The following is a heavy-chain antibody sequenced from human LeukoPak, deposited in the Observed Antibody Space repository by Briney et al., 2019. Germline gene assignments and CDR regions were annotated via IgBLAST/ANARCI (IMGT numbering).Heavy chain of an antibody. J-gene: IGHJ4*02. CDR2: ISYDGSNK. D-gene: IGHD3-22*01. CDR3: AREGYDSSGYYYAPSFDY. V-gene: IGHV3-30-3*01. CDR1: GFTFSSYA. Sequence: GGSLRLSCAASGFTFSSYAMHWVRQAPGKGLEWVAVISYDGSNKYYADSVKGRFTISRDNSKNTLYLQMNSLRAEDTAVYYCAREGYDSSGYYYAPSFDYWGQGTLATVSS.